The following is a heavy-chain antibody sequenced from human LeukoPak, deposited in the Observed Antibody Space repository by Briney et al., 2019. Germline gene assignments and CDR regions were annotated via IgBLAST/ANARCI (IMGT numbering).Heavy chain of an antibody. CDR1: GGSISSGGYY. V-gene: IGHV4-31*03. Sequence: PSETLCLTCTVSGGSISSGGYYWSWIRQHPGKGLEWIGYIYYSGSTYYNPSLKSRVTISVDTSKNQFSLKLSSVTAADTAVYYCARENRKVVTPGYFQHWGQGTLVTVSS. CDR3: ARENRKVVTPGYFQH. J-gene: IGHJ1*01. CDR2: IYYSGST. D-gene: IGHD4-23*01.